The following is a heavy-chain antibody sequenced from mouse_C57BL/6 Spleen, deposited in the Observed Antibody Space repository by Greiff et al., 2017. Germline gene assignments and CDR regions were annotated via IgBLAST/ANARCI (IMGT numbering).Heavy chain of an antibody. J-gene: IGHJ2*01. CDR1: GYAFSSYW. Sequence: VQRVESGAELVKPGASVKISCKASGYAFSSYWMNWVKQRPGKGLEWIGQIYPGDGDTNYNGKFKGKATLTADKSSSTAYMQLSSLTSEDSAVYFCARPAQAYYFDYWGQGTTLTVSS. V-gene: IGHV1-80*01. CDR2: IYPGDGDT. CDR3: ARPAQAYYFDY. D-gene: IGHD3-2*02.